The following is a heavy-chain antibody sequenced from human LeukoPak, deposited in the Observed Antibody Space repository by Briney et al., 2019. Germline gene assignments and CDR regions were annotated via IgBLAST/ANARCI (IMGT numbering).Heavy chain of an antibody. CDR3: ASVPIAVAGRGLFDY. V-gene: IGHV4-34*01. CDR2: INHSGST. CDR1: GGSFSGYY. J-gene: IGHJ4*02. D-gene: IGHD6-19*01. Sequence: SETLSLTCAVYGGSFSGYYWSWVRQPPGKGLEWIGEINHSGSTNYNPSLKSRVTISVDTSKNQFSLKLSSVTAADTAVYYCASVPIAVAGRGLFDYWGRGTLVTVSS.